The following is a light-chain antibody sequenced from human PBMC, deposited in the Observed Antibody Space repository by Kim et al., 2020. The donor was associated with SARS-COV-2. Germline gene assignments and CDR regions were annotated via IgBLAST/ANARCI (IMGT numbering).Light chain of an antibody. Sequence: SASVGDRVTITCRASHGISSSLAWYQQKPGKAPKLLIYASSSLQSGVPSRFSGSGSGTDFTLTINSLQPEDFATYYCQQANSFPYTFGQGTRLEI. CDR3: QQANSFPYT. CDR2: ASS. V-gene: IGKV1-12*01. J-gene: IGKJ2*01. CDR1: HGISSS.